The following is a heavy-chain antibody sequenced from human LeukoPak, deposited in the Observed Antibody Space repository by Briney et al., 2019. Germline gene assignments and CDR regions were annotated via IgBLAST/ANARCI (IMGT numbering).Heavy chain of an antibody. CDR2: ISSSGSTI. Sequence: PGGSLRLSCVASGFTFSSYSMNWVRQAPGKGLEWVSYISSSGSTIYYADSVKGRFTISRDNAKNSLYLQMNSLRAEDTAVYYCARGGYRYYGSFDPWGQGTLVTVSS. CDR1: GFTFSSYS. D-gene: IGHD3-10*01. J-gene: IGHJ5*02. V-gene: IGHV3-48*04. CDR3: ARGGYRYYGSFDP.